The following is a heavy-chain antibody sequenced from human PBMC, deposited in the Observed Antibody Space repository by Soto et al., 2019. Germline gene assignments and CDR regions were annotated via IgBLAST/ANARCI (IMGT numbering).Heavy chain of an antibody. CDR2: IKRNIDGGTT. D-gene: IGHD6-19*01. V-gene: IGHV3-15*01. J-gene: IGHJ4*02. Sequence: VQLVESGGGLVKPGGSLRLSCAASGFTFSNAWMSWVRQAPGGGLEWVGRIKRNIDGGTTDYAAPVKGRFAISRDDSNSILYREMNSLRSEDTAVYYCTAVDAVVLNWGQGLLVTVSS. CDR1: GFTFSNAW. CDR3: TAVDAVVLN.